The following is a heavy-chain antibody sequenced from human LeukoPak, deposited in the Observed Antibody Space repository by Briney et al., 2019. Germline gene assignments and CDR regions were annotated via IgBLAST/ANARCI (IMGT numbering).Heavy chain of an antibody. Sequence: SETLSLTCTVSGGSISSSSYYWGWIRQPPRKGLEWIGSIYYSASTYYNPSLKSRVTISVDTSNNQFSLKLSSVTAADRAVYYCAARGGCSSPSCYNWFDPWGQGTLVTVSS. CDR1: GGSISSSSYY. CDR3: AARGGCSSPSCYNWFDP. D-gene: IGHD2-2*01. V-gene: IGHV4-39*07. CDR2: IYYSAST. J-gene: IGHJ5*02.